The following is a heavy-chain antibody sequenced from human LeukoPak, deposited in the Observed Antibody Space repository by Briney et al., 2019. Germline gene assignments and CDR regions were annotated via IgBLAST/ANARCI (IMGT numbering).Heavy chain of an antibody. CDR1: AFTFSDYS. D-gene: IGHD3-22*01. V-gene: IGHV3-48*04. CDR3: ARWRVNWYFDL. Sequence: PGGSLRLSCAASAFTFSDYSMNWVCQAPGKGLEWISYIDTSSSTMYYADSVKGRFTISGDNAKNSLYLQMNSLRAEDTAVYYCARWRVNWYFDLWGRGTLVTVSS. CDR2: IDTSSSTM. J-gene: IGHJ2*01.